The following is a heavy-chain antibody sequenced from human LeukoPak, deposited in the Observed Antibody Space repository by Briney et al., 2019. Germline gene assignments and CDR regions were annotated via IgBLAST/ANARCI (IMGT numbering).Heavy chain of an antibody. CDR2: ISGSGGST. J-gene: IGHJ4*02. V-gene: IGHV3-23*01. Sequence: PGGSLRLSCIGTGFTFSSDAMGWVRQAPGKGLEWVSGISGSGGSTYYADSVKGRFTISRDNSKNTLYLQMNSLRAEDTAVYYCAKGSSHSRKGVDYWGQGTLVTVSS. CDR3: AKGSSHSRKGVDY. CDR1: GFTFSSDA. D-gene: IGHD6-13*01.